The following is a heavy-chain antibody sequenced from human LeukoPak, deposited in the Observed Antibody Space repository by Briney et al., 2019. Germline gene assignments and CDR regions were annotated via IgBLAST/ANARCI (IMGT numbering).Heavy chain of an antibody. CDR1: GFTFSSYG. Sequence: GGPLRFSCAASGFTFSSYGMHWVRQAPGQGLEWVAVISYDGSNKYYADSVKGRFTISRDNSKNTLYLQINSLRAEDTAVYYCANCRYSSSWYYFDYWGQGTLVTVSS. V-gene: IGHV3-30*18. CDR2: ISYDGSNK. J-gene: IGHJ4*02. CDR3: ANCRYSSSWYYFDY. D-gene: IGHD6-13*01.